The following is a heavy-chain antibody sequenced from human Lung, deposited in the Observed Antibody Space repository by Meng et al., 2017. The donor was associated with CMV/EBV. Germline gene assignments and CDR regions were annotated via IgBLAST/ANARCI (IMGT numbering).Heavy chain of an antibody. D-gene: IGHD3-3*01. CDR3: ARFEHLWSGYIREAALDN. CDR1: GYTFSSYD. CDR2: ISLYNGNT. Sequence: SXXVSXLASGYTFSSYDISWVRQAPGQGLEWMGWISLYNGNTNSAQKFQGRVTMTTDTSTDTAYMELRSLRSDDTAVYYCARFEHLWSGYIREAALDNWGQGXMVTVSS. V-gene: IGHV1-18*01. J-gene: IGHJ3*02.